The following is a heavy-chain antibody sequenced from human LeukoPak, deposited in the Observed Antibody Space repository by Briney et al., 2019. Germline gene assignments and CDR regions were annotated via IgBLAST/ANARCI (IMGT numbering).Heavy chain of an antibody. V-gene: IGHV3-23*01. J-gene: IGHJ5*02. D-gene: IGHD2-2*01. CDR3: ARDRGEYQLLTWFDP. Sequence: GGSLRLSCAASGFTFSSYAMSWVRQAPGKGLEWVSAISGSGGSTYYADSVKGRFTISRDNSKNTLYLQMNSLRAEDTAVYYCARDRGEYQLLTWFDPWGQGTLVTVSS. CDR1: GFTFSSYA. CDR2: ISGSGGST.